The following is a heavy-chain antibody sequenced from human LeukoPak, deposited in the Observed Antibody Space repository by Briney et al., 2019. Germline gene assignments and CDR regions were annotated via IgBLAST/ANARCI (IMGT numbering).Heavy chain of an antibody. J-gene: IGHJ4*02. CDR3: ARVGVDYSGNIIKYFFDY. V-gene: IGHV4-39*07. D-gene: IGHD4-23*01. CDR2: IYYSGSA. Sequence: RASETLSLTCTVSGGSISSSSYYWGWIRQPPGKGLEWIGNIYYSGSANYNPSLKSRVTISVDTSKNQFSLKLSPVTAADTAVYYCARVGVDYSGNIIKYFFDYWGQGTLVTVSS. CDR1: GGSISSSSYY.